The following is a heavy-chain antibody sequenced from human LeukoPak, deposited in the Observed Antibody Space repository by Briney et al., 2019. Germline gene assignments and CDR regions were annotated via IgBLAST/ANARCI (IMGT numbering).Heavy chain of an antibody. V-gene: IGHV3-21*01. CDR2: ISSSSSYI. CDR1: GFTFSSYS. D-gene: IGHD6-13*01. CDR3: ARDQGSSWYQDYFDY. Sequence: GGSLRLSCAASGFTFSSYSMNWVRQAPGKGLEWVSSISSSSSYIYYADSVKGRFTISRDNAKNSLYLQVNSLRAEDTAVYYCARDQGSSWYQDYFDYWGQGTLVTVSS. J-gene: IGHJ4*02.